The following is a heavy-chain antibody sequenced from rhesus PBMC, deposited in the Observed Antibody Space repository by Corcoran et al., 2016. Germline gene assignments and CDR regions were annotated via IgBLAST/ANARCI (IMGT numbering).Heavy chain of an antibody. D-gene: IGHD3-9*01. CDR1: GFTFSSYD. CDR3: TRVFPIYEDDYGYYPSPIFDY. J-gene: IGHJ4*01. Sequence: EVQLVESGGGLVQPGGSLRLSCAASGFTFSSYDMSWVRQAPGKGLEWVSYYSYHSKTRYHPDSGQGRFTISRDNAKNSLSVQMSSLRAEDTAVYYCTRVFPIYEDDYGYYPSPIFDYWGQGVLVTVSS. V-gene: IGHV3-136*01. CDR2: YSYHSKTR.